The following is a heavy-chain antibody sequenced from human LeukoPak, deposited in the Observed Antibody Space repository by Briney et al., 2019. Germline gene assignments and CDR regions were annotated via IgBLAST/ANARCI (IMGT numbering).Heavy chain of an antibody. J-gene: IGHJ4*02. CDR1: GGSISSSSYY. Sequence: PSETLSLTCTVSGGSISSSSYYWGWIRQPPGKGLEWIGSIYYSGSTYYNPSLKSRVTISVDTSENQFSLKLSSVTAADTAVYYCARQRSAVVTSPIDYWGQGTLVTVSS. V-gene: IGHV4-39*01. D-gene: IGHD3-22*01. CDR3: ARQRSAVVTSPIDY. CDR2: IYYSGST.